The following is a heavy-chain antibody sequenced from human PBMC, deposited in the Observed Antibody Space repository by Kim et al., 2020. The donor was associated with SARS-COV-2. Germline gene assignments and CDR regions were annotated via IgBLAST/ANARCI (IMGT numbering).Heavy chain of an antibody. CDR2: ISHDGNNK. Sequence: GGSLRLSCAASGFTLSSYGIHWVRQAPGKGLEWVVAISHDGNNKYYADSVKGRFTISRDNSKNTLYLQMNSLRAEDTAVYYCAKVGNAIWDYWYFDLWGRGTLVTVSS. CDR1: GFTLSSYG. D-gene: IGHD2-8*01. V-gene: IGHV3-30*18. J-gene: IGHJ2*01. CDR3: AKVGNAIWDYWYFDL.